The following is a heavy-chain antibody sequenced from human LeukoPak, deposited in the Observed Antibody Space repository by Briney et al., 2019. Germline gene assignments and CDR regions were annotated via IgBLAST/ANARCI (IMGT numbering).Heavy chain of an antibody. V-gene: IGHV1-69*04. J-gene: IGHJ4*02. CDR2: IIPILGIA. CDR3: AREGEEGGYYYYFDY. D-gene: IGHD3-22*01. CDR1: GGTFSSYA. Sequence: SVKVSCKASGGTFSSYAFSWVRQAPGQGLEWMGRIIPILGIANYAQKFQGRVTITADKSTSTSYMELSSLRSEDTAVYYCAREGEEGGYYYYFDYWGQGTLVTVSS.